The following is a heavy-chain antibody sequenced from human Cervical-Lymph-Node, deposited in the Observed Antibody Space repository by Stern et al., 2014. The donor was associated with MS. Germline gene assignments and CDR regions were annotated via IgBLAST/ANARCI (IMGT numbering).Heavy chain of an antibody. D-gene: IGHD2-8*01. CDR1: GDSISSGGYY. Sequence: QVQLQESGPGLVKPSQTLSLTCTVSGDSISSGGYYWTWLRQHPGEGLEWIGYIDDNGKAYYKTSLKSRLTILLDTYKNQFSLKLTSVTAADTAVYYCARGPFGVLRYFDFWGQGTLVTVSS. CDR3: ARGPFGVLRYFDF. J-gene: IGHJ4*02. V-gene: IGHV4-31*03. CDR2: IDDNGKA.